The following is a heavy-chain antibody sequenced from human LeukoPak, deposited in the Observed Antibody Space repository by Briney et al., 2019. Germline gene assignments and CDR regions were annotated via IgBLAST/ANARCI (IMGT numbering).Heavy chain of an antibody. Sequence: SETLSLTCTVSGYSISSSYYWGWIRQPPGKGPEWFGSIYHSGSTYYNPSLKSRVTISVDTSKNQFSLRLSSVTAADTAVYYCARGLYSSSSYDYWAREPWSPSPQ. V-gene: IGHV4-38-2*02. D-gene: IGHD6-6*01. J-gene: IGHJ4*02. CDR3: ARGLYSSSSYDY. CDR2: IYHSGST. CDR1: GYSISSSYY.